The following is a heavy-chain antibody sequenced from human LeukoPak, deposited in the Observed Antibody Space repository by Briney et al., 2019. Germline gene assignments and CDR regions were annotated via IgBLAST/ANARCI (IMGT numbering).Heavy chain of an antibody. CDR1: GFTLIKFG. CDR2: VHTTTTIAAGTT. J-gene: IGHJ6*03. V-gene: IGHV3-21*04. CDR3: ASDFPLYYYYMDV. Sequence: PGGSLRLSCTASGFTLIKFGLSWVRQAPGKGLEWVASVHTTTTIAAGTTFYADSVKGRFTISGDSSKNTVYLQMNTLRVEDTAVYYCASDFPLYYYYMDVWGKGTMVTVSS.